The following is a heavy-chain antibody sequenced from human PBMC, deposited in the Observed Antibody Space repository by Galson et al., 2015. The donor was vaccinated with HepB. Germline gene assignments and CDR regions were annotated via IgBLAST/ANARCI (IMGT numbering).Heavy chain of an antibody. CDR2: IRSKAYGGTT. CDR1: GFTFGDYA. D-gene: IGHD6-13*01. CDR3: ARLIFLIAAAVVLAHSPGCRYFDY. J-gene: IGHJ4*02. V-gene: IGHV3-49*03. Sequence: SLRLSCAASGFTFGDYAMSWFRQAPGKGLEWVGFIRSKAYGGTTEYAASVKGRFTISRDDSKSIAYLQMNSLKTEDTAVYYCARLIFLIAAAVVLAHSPGCRYFDYWGQGSLVTISS.